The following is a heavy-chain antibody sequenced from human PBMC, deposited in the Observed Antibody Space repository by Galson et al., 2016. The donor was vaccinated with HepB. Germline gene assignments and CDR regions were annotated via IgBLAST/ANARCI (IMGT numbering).Heavy chain of an antibody. V-gene: IGHV3-64*02. D-gene: IGHD1-14*01. Sequence: SLRLSCAASGFIFNKFAIHWVRQAPGKGLEYVSAINSNGGGTYYADSVKGRFSISRDNSRNTVYLQMDSLRVADMAVYYCARAGNHRAFDSWGQGIMVTVSS. CDR1: GFIFNKFA. J-gene: IGHJ4*02. CDR2: INSNGGGT. CDR3: ARAGNHRAFDS.